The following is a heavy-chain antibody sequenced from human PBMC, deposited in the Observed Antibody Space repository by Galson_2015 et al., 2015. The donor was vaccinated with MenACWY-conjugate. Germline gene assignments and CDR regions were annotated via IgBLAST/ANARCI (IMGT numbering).Heavy chain of an antibody. CDR1: GFTFSGFW. CDR3: ARYGITATTDF. V-gene: IGHV3-7*03. D-gene: IGHD1-7*01. CDR2: IKEDGNEK. J-gene: IGHJ4*02. Sequence: SLRLSCAASGFTFSGFWMSWVRQAPGKGLGWVANIKEDGNEKYYVDSVRGRFTISRDNAKSSLFLQMNSLRDEDTAVYYCARYGITATTDFWGQGTLVTVSS.